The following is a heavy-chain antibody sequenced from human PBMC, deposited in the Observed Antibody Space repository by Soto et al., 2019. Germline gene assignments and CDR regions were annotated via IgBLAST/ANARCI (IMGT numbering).Heavy chain of an antibody. D-gene: IGHD2-8*01. J-gene: IGHJ2*01. CDR2: VSGIGDDT. Sequence: EVYLLESGGGLVQPGGSLRLSCAASRFTFSSYAMSWVRQAPGKGLEWVSAVSGIGDDTYYADSVKGRFTISRDNSKNTLYLQMNSLLTEDTAVYYCAAGYFSNGVCPPGALWGRGTLVTVSS. CDR3: AAGYFSNGVCPPGAL. CDR1: RFTFSSYA. V-gene: IGHV3-23*01.